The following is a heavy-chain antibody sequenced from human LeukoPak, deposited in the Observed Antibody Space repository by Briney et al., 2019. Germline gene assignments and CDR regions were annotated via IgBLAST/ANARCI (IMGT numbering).Heavy chain of an antibody. CDR1: GGSISSYY. D-gene: IGHD1-1*01. CDR2: IYISGST. CDR3: ARDRGTWNDDGFDY. Sequence: ASETLSLTCTVSGGSISSYYWSWIRQPPGKGLEWIGRIYISGSTNYNPSLKSRVTMSVDTSKNQFSLKLSSVTAADTAVYYCARDRGTWNDDGFDYWGQGTLVTVSS. J-gene: IGHJ4*02. V-gene: IGHV4-4*07.